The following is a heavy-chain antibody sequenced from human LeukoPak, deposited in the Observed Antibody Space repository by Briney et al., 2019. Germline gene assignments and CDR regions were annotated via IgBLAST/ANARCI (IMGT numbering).Heavy chain of an antibody. D-gene: IGHD3-22*01. V-gene: IGHV4-59*12. CDR2: MHSSGTT. J-gene: IGHJ4*02. CDR1: GGSISRFY. Sequence: SGTLSLTCTVSGGSISRFYWSWIRQPPGKGLEWIGHMHSSGTTNYNPSLKSRVTISVDTSKNQFSLRLTSVTAADTAVYWCAGVLRVEMVVNYWGQGTLVTVSS. CDR3: AGVLRVEMVVNY.